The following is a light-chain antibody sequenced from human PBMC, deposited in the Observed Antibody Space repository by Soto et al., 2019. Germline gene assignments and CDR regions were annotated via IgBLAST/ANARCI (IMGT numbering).Light chain of an antibody. CDR2: AAS. J-gene: IGKJ2*01. V-gene: IGKV1-39*01. CDR3: QQSYSLPRT. Sequence: DIQMTQSPSSLSASVGDRVTITCRASENIGKYLIWYQQKPGKAPNVLIYAASNLQFGVSSRFSGDGFGTDFTLTVSSLRPDDFATYYCQQSYSLPRTFGQGTKVE. CDR1: ENIGKY.